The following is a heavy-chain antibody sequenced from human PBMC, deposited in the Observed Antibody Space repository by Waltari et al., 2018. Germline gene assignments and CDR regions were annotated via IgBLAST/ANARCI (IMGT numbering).Heavy chain of an antibody. CDR1: GGTFRSYA. CDR3: ARVANYYDSSGYYQFDY. CDR2: IIPLFGKA. J-gene: IGHJ4*02. D-gene: IGHD3-22*01. V-gene: IGHV1-69*01. Sequence: QVQLVQSGAEVKKPGSSVKVSCKASGGTFRSYAISWVRQAPGQGLEWMGGIIPLFGKANDAQKFQGRVTVTGDEFKSTAYMELRSLRSEDTAVYYCARVANYYDSSGYYQFDYWGQGTLVTVSS.